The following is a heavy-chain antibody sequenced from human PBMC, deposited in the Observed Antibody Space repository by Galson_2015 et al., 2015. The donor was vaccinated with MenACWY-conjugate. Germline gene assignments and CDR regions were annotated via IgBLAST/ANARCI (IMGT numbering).Heavy chain of an antibody. J-gene: IGHJ5*01. CDR2: ITYRART. Sequence: LALICSVSGACMSPEYWSWILHPAGHGLGRIGYITYRARTKHYPPLKTRITMSLVTSQNHFSLNLNSVTAADTAVYYCVRWGGGYSSNWFGFWGQGTLVTVSS. D-gene: IGHD5-18*01. V-gene: IGHV4-59*01. CDR3: VRWGGGYSSNWFGF. CDR1: GACMSPEY.